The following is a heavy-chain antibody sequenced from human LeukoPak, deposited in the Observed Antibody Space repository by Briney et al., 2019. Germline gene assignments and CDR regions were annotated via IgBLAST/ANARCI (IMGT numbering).Heavy chain of an antibody. D-gene: IGHD3-10*01. V-gene: IGHV4-34*01. CDR2: INHSGST. Sequence: SETLSLTCAVYGGSFSGYYWSWIRQPPGKGLEWIGEINHSGSTNYNPSLKSRVTISVDTSKNQFSLKLSSVTAADTAVYYCASGGIWFGELLFSPAGGRPTLSWGQGTLVTVSS. J-gene: IGHJ5*02. CDR3: ASGGIWFGELLFSPAGGRPTLS. CDR1: GGSFSGYY.